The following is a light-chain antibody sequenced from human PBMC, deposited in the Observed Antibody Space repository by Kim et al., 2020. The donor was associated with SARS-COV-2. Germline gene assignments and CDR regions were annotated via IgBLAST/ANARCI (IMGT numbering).Light chain of an antibody. V-gene: IGLV1-47*01. J-gene: IGLJ3*02. CDR1: TSNIGSYS. CDR3: AAWDNSLSGWV. CDR2: RNN. Sequence: QSVLTQPPSASGTPGQRVTISCSGGTSNIGSYSVFWFHKLPGTAPKLLIHRNNQRPSGVPDRFSGSKSDTLGSLAISGLRSEDEADYYCAAWDNSLSGWVFGGGTQLTVL.